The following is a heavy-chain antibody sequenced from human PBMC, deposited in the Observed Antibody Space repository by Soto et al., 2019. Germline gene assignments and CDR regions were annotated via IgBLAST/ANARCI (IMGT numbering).Heavy chain of an antibody. Sequence: QVQLVESGGGVVQPGTSLRLSCEASGFTFNSYGMHWVRQAPGEGLEWVAIIWYDGSNKYYADSVKGRFTISRDNFKNTVDLQMNSLRAEDTAVDYCARELGTPASSPPCRGGWFDPWGQGTLVTVSS. J-gene: IGHJ5*02. CDR1: GFTFNSYG. V-gene: IGHV3-33*01. D-gene: IGHD2-15*01. CDR3: ARELGTPASSPPCRGGWFDP. CDR2: IWYDGSNK.